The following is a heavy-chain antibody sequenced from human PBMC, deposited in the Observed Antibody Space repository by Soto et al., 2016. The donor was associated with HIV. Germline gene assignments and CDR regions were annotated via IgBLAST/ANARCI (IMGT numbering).Heavy chain of an antibody. Sequence: VQLVESGGGVVQTGRSLRLACAASGFTFRTYAMHWVRQAPGKGLEWVTATSYDETNTYYADAVKGRFTISRDNSKNTLYLQMNSLRVEDTAVYYCARDYDSSANAPDYYYGMDVVGPRDHGHRLL. V-gene: IGHV3-30*03. J-gene: IGHJ6*02. CDR1: GFTFRTYA. D-gene: IGHD3-22*01. CDR3: ARDYDSSANAPDYYYGMDV. CDR2: TSYDETNT.